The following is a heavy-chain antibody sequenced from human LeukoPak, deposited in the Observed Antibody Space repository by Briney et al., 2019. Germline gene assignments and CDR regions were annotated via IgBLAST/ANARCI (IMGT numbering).Heavy chain of an antibody. CDR1: GFSFDDYV. D-gene: IGHD6-19*01. Sequence: GGSLRLSCAASGFSFDDYVMHWVRQAPGKGLEWVSLISWDGGSTYYADSVKGRFTISRDNSKNSPYLQMNILRAEDTALYYCAKDGGSGVAGQDYYYYYYMDVWGKGTTVTVSS. CDR2: ISWDGGST. CDR3: AKDGGSGVAGQDYYYYYYMDV. V-gene: IGHV3-43D*03. J-gene: IGHJ6*03.